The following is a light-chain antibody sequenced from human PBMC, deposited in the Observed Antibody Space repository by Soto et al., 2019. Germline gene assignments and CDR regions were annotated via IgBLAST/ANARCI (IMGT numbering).Light chain of an antibody. V-gene: IGLV1-51*01. CDR3: GSWDRSLRGWV. Sequence: QSVLTQPPSVSAAPGQTVTVSCSGSSSNIGNNHVSWYQHLPGTAPKVLIYDNNKRPSGIPDRFSGSQSATSATLDITGLQTGDEADYYCGSWDRSLRGWVFGGGTKVTVL. CDR1: SSNIGNNH. CDR2: DNN. J-gene: IGLJ3*02.